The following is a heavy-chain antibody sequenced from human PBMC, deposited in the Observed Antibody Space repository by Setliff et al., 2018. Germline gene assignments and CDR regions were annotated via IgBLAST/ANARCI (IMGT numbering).Heavy chain of an antibody. Sequence: PSETLSLTCAVSGFSISSGYYWGWIRQPPGKGLEWIVNIHHSGKAYYNPSLKSRVTMSVDTSKNHVSLKLSSVTAADTAVYYCARVGIYHSDSSGPFDYWGQGTLVTVSS. D-gene: IGHD3-22*01. J-gene: IGHJ4*02. V-gene: IGHV4-38-2*01. CDR3: ARVGIYHSDSSGPFDY. CDR1: GFSISSGYY. CDR2: IHHSGKA.